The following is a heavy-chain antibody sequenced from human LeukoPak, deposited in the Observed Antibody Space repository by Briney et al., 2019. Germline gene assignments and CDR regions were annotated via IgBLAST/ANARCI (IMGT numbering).Heavy chain of an antibody. D-gene: IGHD3-9*01. CDR2: IKQDGSEK. V-gene: IGHV3-7*01. CDR1: EFTFITYW. CDR3: ARCGLGDVLRYFDGFNDY. J-gene: IGHJ4*02. Sequence: AGGSLRLSCAASEFTFITYWMSWVRQAPGKGLEWVANIKQDGSEKYYVDSVKGRFTISRDNAKNSVYLQMNSLRAEDTAVYYCARCGLGDVLRYFDGFNDYWGQGTLVTVSS.